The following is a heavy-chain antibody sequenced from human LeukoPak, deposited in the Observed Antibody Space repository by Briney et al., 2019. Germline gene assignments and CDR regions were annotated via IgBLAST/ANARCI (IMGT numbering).Heavy chain of an antibody. V-gene: IGHV4-59*01. J-gene: IGHJ4*02. CDR3: ARDLNGASHFDY. Sequence: SETLSLTCSVSGGSISSYYWSWIRQPPGKGLEWVGYIYSSGTTNFNPSLKSRVSMSVDTSKNQFSLNLSSVTAADTAVYYCARDLNGASHFDYWGQGTLVTVSS. CDR1: GGSISSYY. CDR2: IYSSGTT. D-gene: IGHD4-17*01.